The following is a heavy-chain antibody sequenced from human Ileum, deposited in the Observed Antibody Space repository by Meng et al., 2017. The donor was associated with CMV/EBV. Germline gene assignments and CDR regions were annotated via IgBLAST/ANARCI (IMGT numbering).Heavy chain of an antibody. CDR2: IYSDDADT. CDR3: ARRAGIMSFGVVMSSSWLDS. Sequence: GESLKISCKASGYSFTKYWVGWVRQMPGKGLEWMGIIYSDDADTRYSPSVQGQVTISGDKSISTAYLPWSSLRASDTAVYYCARRAGIMSFGVVMSSSWLDSWGQGTLVTVSS. CDR1: GYSFTKYW. J-gene: IGHJ5*01. V-gene: IGHV5-51*01. D-gene: IGHD3-3*01.